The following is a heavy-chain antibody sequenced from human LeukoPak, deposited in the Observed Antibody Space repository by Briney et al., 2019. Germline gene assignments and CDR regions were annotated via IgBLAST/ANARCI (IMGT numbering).Heavy chain of an antibody. Sequence: SETLSLTCTVSGGSISSYYWSWIRQPPGKGLEWIGYIYYSGSTNYNPSLKSRVTISVDTSKNQFSLKLSSVTAADTAVYYCARWGLADYFDYWGQGTLVTVSS. CDR3: ARWGLADYFDY. V-gene: IGHV4-59*01. CDR1: GGSISSYY. D-gene: IGHD2-21*01. J-gene: IGHJ4*02. CDR2: IYYSGST.